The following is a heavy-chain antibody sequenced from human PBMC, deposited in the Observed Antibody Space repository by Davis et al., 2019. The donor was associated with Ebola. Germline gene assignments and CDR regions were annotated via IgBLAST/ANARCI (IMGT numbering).Heavy chain of an antibody. CDR3: ARGYYGWGSYHPPVFDY. V-gene: IGHV4-30-4*01. CDR2: IYYSGST. CDR1: GGSISSGNYY. D-gene: IGHD3-16*02. Sequence: MPSETLSLTCTISGGSISSGNYYWSRIRQTPAKGLEWIGYIYYSGSTDYNPSLKSRVTLSVDPSKNQFSLKLSSVTAATAAVYYSARGYYGWGSYHPPVFDYGGQGTLVTVSS. J-gene: IGHJ4*02.